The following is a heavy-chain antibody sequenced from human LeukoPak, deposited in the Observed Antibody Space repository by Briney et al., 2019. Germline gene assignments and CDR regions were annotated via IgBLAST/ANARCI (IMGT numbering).Heavy chain of an antibody. V-gene: IGHV1-3*01. J-gene: IGHJ4*02. D-gene: IGHD3-10*01. CDR3: ARWGRGLLWFGELQDY. CDR2: INAGNGNT. Sequence: ASVKVSCKASGYTFTSYAIHWVRQAPGQRLEWMGWINAGNGNTKYSQKFQGRVTITRDTSASTAYMELSSLRSEDTAVYYCARWGRGLLWFGELQDYWGQGTLVTVSS. CDR1: GYTFTSYA.